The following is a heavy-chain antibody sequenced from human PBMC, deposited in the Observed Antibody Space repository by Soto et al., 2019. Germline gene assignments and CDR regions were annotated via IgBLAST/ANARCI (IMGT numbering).Heavy chain of an antibody. J-gene: IGHJ6*02. CDR1: GFTFSDYD. CDR2: IWYDGSNK. CDR3: ARDGHEYTNYVVDV. V-gene: IGHV3-33*01. D-gene: IGHD4-4*01. Sequence: GGSLRLSCAASGFTFSDYDLHWVRQVPGKGLEWVALIWYDGSNKYYADSVQGRFTISRDNSRNTLYLQMNSLRAEDTAVYYCARDGHEYTNYVVDVWGQGTTVTVSS.